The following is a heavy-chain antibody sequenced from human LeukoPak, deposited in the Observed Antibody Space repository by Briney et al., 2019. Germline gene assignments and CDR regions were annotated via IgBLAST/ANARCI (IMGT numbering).Heavy chain of an antibody. CDR2: INHSGST. J-gene: IGHJ5*02. V-gene: IGHV4-34*01. CDR1: GGSFSGCY. D-gene: IGHD6-6*01. Sequence: SETLSLTCAVYGGSFSGCYWSWIRQPPGKGLEWIGEINHSGSTNYNPSLKSRVTISVDTSKNQFSLKLSSVTAADTAVYYCARRTRSSKNWFDPWGQGTLVTVSS. CDR3: ARRTRSSKNWFDP.